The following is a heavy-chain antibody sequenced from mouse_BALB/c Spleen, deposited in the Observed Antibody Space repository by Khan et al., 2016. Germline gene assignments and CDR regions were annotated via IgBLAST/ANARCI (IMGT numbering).Heavy chain of an antibody. J-gene: IGHJ2*01. CDR2: ISNGGGST. CDR3: ARHDDYFDY. Sequence: EVELVESGGGLVQPGGSLKLSCATSGFTFSDYYMYWVRQTPEKRLEWVAYISNGGGSTYYPDTVKGRFTTSRDNAKNTLYLQMSRLKSEDTAMYYCARHDDYFDYWGQGTTLTVSS. D-gene: IGHD2-3*01. CDR1: GFTFSDYY. V-gene: IGHV5-12*02.